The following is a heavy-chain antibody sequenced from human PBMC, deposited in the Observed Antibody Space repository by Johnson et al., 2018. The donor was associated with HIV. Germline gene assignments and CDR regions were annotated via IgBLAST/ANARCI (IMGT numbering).Heavy chain of an antibody. V-gene: IGHV3-20*04. CDR1: GFTFDDYG. CDR3: ASDVRVYDSSGDRLGDAFDI. Sequence: VQLVESGGGVVQPGRSLRLSCAASGFTFDDYGMSWVRQAPGKGLEWVSGINWNGGSTAYADSVKGRFTISRDNAKKSLYIQMNSLRAEDTALYYCASDVRVYDSSGDRLGDAFDIWGQGTMVTVSS. J-gene: IGHJ3*02. D-gene: IGHD3-22*01. CDR2: INWNGGST.